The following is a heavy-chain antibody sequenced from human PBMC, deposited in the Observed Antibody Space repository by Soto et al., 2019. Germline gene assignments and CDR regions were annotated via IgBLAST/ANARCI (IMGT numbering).Heavy chain of an antibody. D-gene: IGHD2-21*02. CDR3: ASLCGGDCYSSSYYYYGMDV. V-gene: IGHV1-18*01. J-gene: IGHJ6*02. CDR2: ISAYNGNT. CDR1: GYSFTSYG. Sequence: ASVKVSCKASGYSFTSYGISWVRQAPGQGLEWMGWISAYNGNTNYAQKLQGRVTMTTDTSTSTAYMELRSLRSDDTAVYYCASLCGGDCYSSSYYYYGMDVWGQGTTVTVSS.